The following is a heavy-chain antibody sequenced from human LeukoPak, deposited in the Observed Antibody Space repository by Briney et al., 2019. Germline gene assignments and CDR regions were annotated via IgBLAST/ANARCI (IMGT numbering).Heavy chain of an antibody. D-gene: IGHD2-2*02. V-gene: IGHV4-34*01. CDR1: GFTFSSYS. CDR3: ARGDIVVVPAAIHWFDP. CDR2: INHSGST. J-gene: IGHJ5*02. Sequence: PGGSLRLSCAASGFTFSSYSMNWVRQPPGKGLEWIGEINHSGSTNYNPSLKSRVTISVDTSKNQFSLKLSSVTAADTAVYYCARGDIVVVPAAIHWFDPWGQGTLVTVSS.